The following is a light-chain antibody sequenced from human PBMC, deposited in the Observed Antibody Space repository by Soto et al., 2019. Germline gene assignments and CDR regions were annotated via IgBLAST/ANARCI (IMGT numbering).Light chain of an antibody. Sequence: EMVMTKSPATLSVSPGESATLSRRASQSVRSNLAWYQQRPGQPPRLLIYGPSTRATGIPARFSGSGSGTEFTLTISSLQSEDFAVYYCEQYDIWPLTFGGGTKVEIK. CDR2: GPS. J-gene: IGKJ4*01. CDR1: QSVRSN. V-gene: IGKV3-15*01. CDR3: EQYDIWPLT.